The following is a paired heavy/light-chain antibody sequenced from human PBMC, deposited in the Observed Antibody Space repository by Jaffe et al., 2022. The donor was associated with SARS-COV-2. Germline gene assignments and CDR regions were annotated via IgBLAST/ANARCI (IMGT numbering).Light chain of an antibody. CDR1: ETVGSY. V-gene: IGKV3-15*01. Sequence: EIVMTQSPATLSVSPGERATLSCRASETVGSYLAWYQQKPGQAPRLLIYGASTRATGIPARFSGSGSGTEFTLTISSLQSEDFAVYYCHQYDHWPQAFGQGTKVEIK. J-gene: IGKJ1*01. CDR2: GAS. CDR3: HQYDHWPQA.
Heavy chain of an antibody. V-gene: IGHV2-5*02. J-gene: IGHJ4*02. CDR1: GFSLTTTGVG. CDR3: AHTISRDTAKRYFDY. Sequence: QITLKESGPTLVKPTQTLTLTCTFSGFSLTTTGVGVGWIRQPPGKALEWLALIYWDDDKFYSPSLKSRLTVTKGASTKQVVLTMTNMDPVDTATYYCAHTISRDTAKRYFDYWGQGTLVTASS. CDR2: IYWDDDK. D-gene: IGHD5-18*01.